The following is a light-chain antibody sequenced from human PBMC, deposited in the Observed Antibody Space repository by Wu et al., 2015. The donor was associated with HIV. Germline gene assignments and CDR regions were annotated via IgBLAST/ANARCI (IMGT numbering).Light chain of an antibody. Sequence: EIVLTQSPGTLSLSPGERATLSCRASQSVTSSYLAWYQQKGGQAPRLLIYGASSRATGIPDRFSGSGSGTDFTLTISRLEPEDFAVYYCQQYGSSRTFTFGQGTRLEIK. V-gene: IGKV3-20*01. CDR2: GAS. CDR1: QSVTSSY. CDR3: QQYGSSRTFT. J-gene: IGKJ5*01.